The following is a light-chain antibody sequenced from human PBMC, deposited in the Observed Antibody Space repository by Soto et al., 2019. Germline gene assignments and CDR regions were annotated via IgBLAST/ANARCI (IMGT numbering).Light chain of an antibody. J-gene: IGLJ2*01. CDR3: SSNAGSNNCRV. V-gene: IGLV2-8*01. CDR1: SSDVGGYNY. Sequence: QSALTQPPSASGSPGQSVTISCTGTSSDVGGYNYVSWYQPHPGKAPKLMIYEVSKRPSGVPDRFSGSKSGNTASLTVSGLKAEDEADYYCSSNAGSNNCRVFGGGTKLTVL. CDR2: EVS.